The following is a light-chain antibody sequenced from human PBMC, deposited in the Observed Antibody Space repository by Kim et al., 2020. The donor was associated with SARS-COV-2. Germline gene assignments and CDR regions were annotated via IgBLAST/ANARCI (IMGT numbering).Light chain of an antibody. Sequence: AIQLTQSPSSLSASVGDRVTITCRASQGISSALAWYQQKPGKAPKLLIYDASTLEAGVPSRFSGSGSGTDFTLTISSLQPEDFATYYCQHFNSYPPTFGGGTKVDIK. CDR3: QHFNSYPPT. CDR2: DAS. CDR1: QGISSA. J-gene: IGKJ4*01. V-gene: IGKV1-13*02.